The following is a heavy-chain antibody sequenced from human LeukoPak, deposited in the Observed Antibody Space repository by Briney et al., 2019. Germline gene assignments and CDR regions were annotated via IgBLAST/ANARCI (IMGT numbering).Heavy chain of an antibody. CDR2: INSDGSST. D-gene: IGHD3-3*01. CDR1: GFTFSSYW. CDR3: AREARSFLELTFSYYFDY. V-gene: IGHV3-74*01. J-gene: IGHJ4*02. Sequence: GGSLRLSCAASGFTFSSYWMHWVRQAPGKGLVWVSRINSDGSSTSYADSVKGRFTISRDNAKNTLYLQMNSLRAEDTAVYYCAREARSFLELTFSYYFDYWGQGTLVTVSS.